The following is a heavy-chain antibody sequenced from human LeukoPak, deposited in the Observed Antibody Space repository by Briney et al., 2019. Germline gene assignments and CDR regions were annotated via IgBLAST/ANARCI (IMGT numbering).Heavy chain of an antibody. J-gene: IGHJ3*02. Sequence: ASVTVSCKASGYTFTGYYMHWVRQAPGQGLEWMGWINPNSGGTNYAQKFQGRVTMTRDTSISTAYMELSRLRSDDTAVYYCARDRFKIPDSSGYYPDAFDIWGQGTMVTVSS. CDR1: GYTFTGYY. CDR3: ARDRFKIPDSSGYYPDAFDI. V-gene: IGHV1-2*02. D-gene: IGHD3-22*01. CDR2: INPNSGGT.